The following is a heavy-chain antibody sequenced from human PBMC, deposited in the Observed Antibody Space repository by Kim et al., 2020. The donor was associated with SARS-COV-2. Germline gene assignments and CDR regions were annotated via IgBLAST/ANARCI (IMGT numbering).Heavy chain of an antibody. CDR1: GFTFSSYG. D-gene: IGHD2-21*02. V-gene: IGHV3-30*18. CDR2: ISYDGSNK. J-gene: IGHJ4*02. Sequence: GGSLRLSCAASGFTFSSYGMHWVRQAPGKGLEWVAVISYDGSNKYYADSVKGRFTISRDNSKNTLYLQMNSLRAEDTAVYYCAKEVVTAIPAYDYWGQGTLVTVSS. CDR3: AKEVVTAIPAYDY.